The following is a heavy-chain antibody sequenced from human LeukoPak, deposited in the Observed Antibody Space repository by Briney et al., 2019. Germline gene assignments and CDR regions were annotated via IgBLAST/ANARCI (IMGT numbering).Heavy chain of an antibody. CDR1: GYTFTGYY. V-gene: IGHV1-2*04. D-gene: IGHD2-15*01. CDR3: ARGPDDCSGGSCYSNYFDY. J-gene: IGHJ4*02. CDR2: INPNSGGT. Sequence: GASVKVSCKASGYTFTGYYMHWVRQAPGQGLEWMGWINPNSGGTNYAQKFQGWVTMTRDTSISTAYMELSRLRSDDTAVYYCARGPDDCSGGSCYSNYFDYWGQGTLVTVSS.